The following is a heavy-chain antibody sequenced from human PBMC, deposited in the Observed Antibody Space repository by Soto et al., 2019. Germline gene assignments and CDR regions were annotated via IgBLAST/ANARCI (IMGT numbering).Heavy chain of an antibody. Sequence: ASVKVSCKASGYRFTAYYIHWVRQAPGQGLEWMGRMNLDTGGTTYAQKFQGRVTMTRDTSISTAYMEVSSVKSDDTAMYYCARDGNFAFRGYSFAFDFWGQATLVTVSS. D-gene: IGHD5-18*01. V-gene: IGHV1-2*06. CDR3: ARDGNFAFRGYSFAFDF. J-gene: IGHJ4*02. CDR1: GYRFTAYY. CDR2: MNLDTGGT.